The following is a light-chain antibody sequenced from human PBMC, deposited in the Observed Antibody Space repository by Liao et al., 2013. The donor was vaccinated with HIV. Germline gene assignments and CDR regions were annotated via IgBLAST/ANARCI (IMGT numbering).Light chain of an antibody. CDR1: NLGYKS. V-gene: IGLV3-9*02. CDR3: QAWDSGTAV. CDR2: QDT. J-gene: IGLJ3*02. Sequence: SYVLTQSPSLSVAPGRTAMITCGGSNLGYKSVHWYQQKPGQPPMLVLYQDTKRPSGIPERFSGSNSRNTATLTIRGTQVMDEADYYCQAWDSGTAVFGGGTKLTVL.